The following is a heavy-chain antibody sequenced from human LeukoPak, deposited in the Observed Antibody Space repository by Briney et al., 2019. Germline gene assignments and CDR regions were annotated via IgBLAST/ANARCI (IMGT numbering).Heavy chain of an antibody. CDR1: GFTFSSYW. V-gene: IGHV3-74*01. CDR3: ARCRYSDSYPDY. Sequence: GGSLRLSCAASGFTFSSYWMHWVRQAPEKGLVWVSRINSDGSSRSYADSVKGRFTISRDNAKNTLYLRMNSLRAEDTAVYYCARCRYSDSYPDYWGQGTLVTVSS. CDR2: INSDGSSR. D-gene: IGHD1-26*01. J-gene: IGHJ4*02.